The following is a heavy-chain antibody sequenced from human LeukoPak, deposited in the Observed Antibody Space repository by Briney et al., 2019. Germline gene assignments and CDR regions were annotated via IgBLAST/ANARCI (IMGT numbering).Heavy chain of an antibody. J-gene: IGHJ6*03. V-gene: IGHV1-18*01. Sequence: ASVKVSCKASGYTFISHGITWVRQAPGQGLEWMGWISTYSSNTHYAQKFQGRVTLTKDTSTTTAYLELRSLRSDDTAVYYCARDLAVLGVVFTSYMDVWGQGTPVTVSS. D-gene: IGHD3-3*01. CDR1: GYTFISHG. CDR3: ARDLAVLGVVFTSYMDV. CDR2: ISTYSSNT.